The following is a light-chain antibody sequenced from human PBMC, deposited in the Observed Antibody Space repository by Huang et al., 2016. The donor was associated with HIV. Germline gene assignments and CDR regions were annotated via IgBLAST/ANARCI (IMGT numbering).Light chain of an antibody. CDR3: QQYHGIPWT. J-gene: IGKJ1*01. V-gene: IGKV1-NL1*01. CDR2: ATS. CDR1: QGIGNS. Sequence: DIQMTQSPSSLSASVGDRVTITCRASQGIGNSLAWYQQKPEKAPRLLLYATSRLESGVPSRFSGSRSETHYTLAISTLQPEDIASYYCQQYHGIPWTFGQGTKVEIK.